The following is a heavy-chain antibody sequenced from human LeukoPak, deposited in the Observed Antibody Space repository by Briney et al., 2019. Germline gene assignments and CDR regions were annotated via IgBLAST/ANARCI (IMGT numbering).Heavy chain of an antibody. CDR1: GYTFTSYD. CDR3: ARNGDFWSYAFDI. Sequence: ASVKVSCKASGYTFTSYDINWVRQAPGQGLEWMGWMNPNSGNTGYAQKFQGRVTITRNTSISTAYMELSSLRSEDTAVYYCARNGDFWSYAFDIWGQGTMVTVSS. V-gene: IGHV1-8*03. J-gene: IGHJ3*02. D-gene: IGHD3-3*01. CDR2: MNPNSGNT.